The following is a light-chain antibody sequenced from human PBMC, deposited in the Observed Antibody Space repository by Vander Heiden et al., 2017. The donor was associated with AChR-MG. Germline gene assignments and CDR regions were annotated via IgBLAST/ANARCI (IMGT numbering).Light chain of an antibody. CDR2: GAS. CDR3: QQYGSSPWT. Sequence: EIVLTQSPGPLSLSPGERATLPCRASQIVRSNYLAWYQQKPGQAPRLLIYGASSRATGIPDRFSGSGSGTDFTLTISRLETEDFAVYHCQQYGSSPWTFGQGTKVEIK. J-gene: IGKJ1*01. CDR1: QIVRSNY. V-gene: IGKV3-20*01.